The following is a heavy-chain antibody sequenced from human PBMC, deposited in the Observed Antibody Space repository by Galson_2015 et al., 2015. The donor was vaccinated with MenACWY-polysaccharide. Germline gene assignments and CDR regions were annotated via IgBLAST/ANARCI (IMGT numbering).Heavy chain of an antibody. CDR3: AKLGGVIVAPFDY. J-gene: IGHJ4*02. V-gene: IGHV3-7*03. D-gene: IGHD3-16*02. Sequence: SLRLSCAASGFTFSSYWMSWVRQGPGKGLEWLANIKQDGSQIYYADSVEGRFTISRDNSKNTLYLQMNSLRAEDTAVYYCAKLGGVIVAPFDYWGQGTLVTVSS. CDR1: GFTFSSYW. CDR2: IKQDGSQI.